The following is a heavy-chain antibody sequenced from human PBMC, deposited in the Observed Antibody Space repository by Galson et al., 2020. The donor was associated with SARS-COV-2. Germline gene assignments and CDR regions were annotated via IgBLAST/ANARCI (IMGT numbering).Heavy chain of an antibody. J-gene: IGHJ2*01. D-gene: IGHD5-18*01. CDR3: AKSPAMVTSEYFDL. Sequence: GESLKISCAASGFTFSSYAMSWVRQAPGKGLEWVSAISGSGGSTYYADSVKGRFTISRDNSKNTLYLQMNSLRAEDTAVYYCAKSPAMVTSEYFDLWVRGTLVTVSS. V-gene: IGHV3-23*01. CDR2: ISGSGGST. CDR1: GFTFSSYA.